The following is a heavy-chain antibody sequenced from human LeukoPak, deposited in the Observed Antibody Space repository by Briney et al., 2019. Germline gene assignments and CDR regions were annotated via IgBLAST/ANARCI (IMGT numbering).Heavy chain of an antibody. V-gene: IGHV3-23*01. J-gene: IGHJ4*02. CDR1: GFTFSSYP. CDR2: ISGSGGST. D-gene: IGHD1-26*01. Sequence: GGSLRLSCAASGFTFSSYPMSWVRQAPGKGLEWVSAISGSGGSTYYADSVKGRFTISRDNSKNTLYLQMNSLRAEDTAVYYCAKGLYSGSYEGFDSWGQGALVTVSS. CDR3: AKGLYSGSYEGFDS.